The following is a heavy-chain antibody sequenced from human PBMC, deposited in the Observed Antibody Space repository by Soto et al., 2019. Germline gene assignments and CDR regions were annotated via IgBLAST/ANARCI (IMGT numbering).Heavy chain of an antibody. CDR1: GGSISSGGHD. J-gene: IGHJ4*02. CDR2: IYYRGST. CDR3: ARGVLH. D-gene: IGHD3-16*01. V-gene: IGHV4-31*03. Sequence: QLQLQESGPGLVKPSQTLSLTCTVSGGSISSGGHDWSWIRQHPGKGLEWIGSIYYRGSTYYNPTPKNRVTISVDTPKNQFTLEVSSVNAADTAVYYCARGVLHWGQGTLVTVSS.